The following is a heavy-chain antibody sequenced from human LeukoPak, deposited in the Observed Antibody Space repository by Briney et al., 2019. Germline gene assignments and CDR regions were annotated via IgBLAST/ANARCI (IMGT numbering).Heavy chain of an antibody. V-gene: IGHV4-39*02. J-gene: IGHJ4*02. CDR1: GGSISSSSYY. CDR3: ARERTYYFDY. CDR2: IFYSGST. Sequence: NPSETLSLTCTVSGGSISSSSYYWGWIRQPPGKGLEWIGSIFYSGSTYYNPYLESRVTISVDTSKNQFSLKLSSMTAADTAVYYCARERTYYFDYWGQGTQVTVSS.